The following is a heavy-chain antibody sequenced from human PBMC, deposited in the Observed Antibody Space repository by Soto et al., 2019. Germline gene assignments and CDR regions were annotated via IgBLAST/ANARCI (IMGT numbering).Heavy chain of an antibody. Sequence: EVQLLESGGGLVQPGGSLRLSCAASGFIFSNYAMSWVRQAPGKGLEWVSVISGSGGTIKYADSVKGRFTISRDNSKNTLHLHMKSLRDEDTAVYYCAKQGEDYCSGGHCYLGYFQHWGQGTLVTVSS. CDR1: GFIFSNYA. V-gene: IGHV3-23*01. CDR2: ISGSGGTI. CDR3: AKQGEDYCSGGHCYLGYFQH. J-gene: IGHJ1*01. D-gene: IGHD2-15*01.